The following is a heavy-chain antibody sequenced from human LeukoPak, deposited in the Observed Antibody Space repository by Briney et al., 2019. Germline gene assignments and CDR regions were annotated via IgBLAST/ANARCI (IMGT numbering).Heavy chain of an antibody. J-gene: IGHJ4*02. V-gene: IGHV3-23*01. Sequence: PGGSLRLSCAASGFTFSSYAMSWVRQAPGKGLEWVSAISGSGGSTCYADSVKGRFTISRDNSKNTLYLQMNSLRAEDTAVYYCAKNPQDDYGDYVLGYWGQGTLVTVSS. D-gene: IGHD4-17*01. CDR3: AKNPQDDYGDYVLGY. CDR1: GFTFSSYA. CDR2: ISGSGGST.